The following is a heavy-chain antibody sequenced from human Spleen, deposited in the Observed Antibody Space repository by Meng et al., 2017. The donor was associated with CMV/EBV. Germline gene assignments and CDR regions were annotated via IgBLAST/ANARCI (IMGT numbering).Heavy chain of an antibody. V-gene: IGHV3-23*01. J-gene: IGHJ3*01. D-gene: IGHD6-6*01. CDR3: VRADTSCGAFDV. Sequence: GESLKISCAASGFTFNTYAMNWVRQAPGKGLEWVSAISGSGGSTYHADSVKGRFTISRDNSKNTLHLQMNSLRAEDTAIYYCVRADTSCGAFDVWGQGTMVTVSS. CDR1: GFTFNTYA. CDR2: ISGSGGST.